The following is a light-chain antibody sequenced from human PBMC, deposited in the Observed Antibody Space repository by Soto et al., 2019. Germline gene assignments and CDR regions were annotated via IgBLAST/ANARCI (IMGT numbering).Light chain of an antibody. CDR2: DTT. Sequence: HAVVTQEPSLTVSPGGTVTLTCGSSTGAVTSAHYPYWFQQKPGQAPRTLIYDTTNKHSWTPARFSGSLLGGKAALTLSGAQPEDEAEYYCLLSYSDEKVFGTGTKVTVL. J-gene: IGLJ1*01. CDR3: LLSYSDEKV. V-gene: IGLV7-46*01. CDR1: TGAVTSAHY.